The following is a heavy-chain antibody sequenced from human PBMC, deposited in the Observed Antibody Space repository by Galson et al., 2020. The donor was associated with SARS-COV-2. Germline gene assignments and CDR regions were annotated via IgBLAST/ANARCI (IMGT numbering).Heavy chain of an antibody. V-gene: IGHV3-74*01. CDR1: GFTFSSHW. D-gene: IGHD7-27*01. CDR3: ARGDMGNDYFDY. Sequence: LSLTCAASGFTFSSHWMHWVRQAPGKGLVWVSRIYSEGSSTSYADSVKGRFTISGDNAKNTLYLQMNSLRAEDTAVYYCARGDMGNDYFDYWGQGTLVTVSS. CDR2: IYSEGSST. J-gene: IGHJ4*02.